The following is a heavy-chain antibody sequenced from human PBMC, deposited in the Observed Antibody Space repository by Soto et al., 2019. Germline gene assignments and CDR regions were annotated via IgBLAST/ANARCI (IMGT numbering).Heavy chain of an antibody. Sequence: QVELQQWGAGLLKPSETLSLTCGVYGGSFSHYYWIWVRQPPGKGLEWIGEVNHSGETTYNPSLQSRVSISLDTSNNHSALKMTSVTAADTAIYFCAPAERFPRSWFDPWGQGTQVTVSS. CDR1: GGSFSHYY. CDR2: VNHSGET. V-gene: IGHV4-34*02. D-gene: IGHD3-10*01. CDR3: APAERFPRSWFDP. J-gene: IGHJ5*02.